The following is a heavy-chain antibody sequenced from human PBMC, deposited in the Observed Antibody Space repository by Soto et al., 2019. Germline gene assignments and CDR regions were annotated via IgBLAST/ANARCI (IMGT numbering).Heavy chain of an antibody. V-gene: IGHV1-69*13. J-gene: IGHJ3*02. CDR1: RGTFNSYV. CDR2: IIPIFGTA. Sequence: GVSVKVCCSAFRGTFNSYVISWVRQTPGQGLEWMGGIIPIFGTANYAQKFQGRVTITADESTSTAYMELSSLRSEDTAVYYCARDLATVIDAFDIWGQGTMFTVSS. CDR3: ARDLATVIDAFDI. D-gene: IGHD4-4*01.